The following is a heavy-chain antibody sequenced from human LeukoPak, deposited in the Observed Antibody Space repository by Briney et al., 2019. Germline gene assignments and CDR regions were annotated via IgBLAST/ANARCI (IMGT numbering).Heavy chain of an antibody. CDR2: IYHSGST. CDR1: GGSISSSNW. J-gene: IGHJ4*02. Sequence: SETLSLTCAVSGGSISSSNWWSWVRQPPGKGLEWIGEIYHSGSTNYNPSLKSRVTISVDKSKNQFSLKLSSVTAADTAVYYCARLYYYGSGSYPQRGFDYWGQGTLVTVSS. D-gene: IGHD3-10*01. V-gene: IGHV4-4*02. CDR3: ARLYYYGSGSYPQRGFDY.